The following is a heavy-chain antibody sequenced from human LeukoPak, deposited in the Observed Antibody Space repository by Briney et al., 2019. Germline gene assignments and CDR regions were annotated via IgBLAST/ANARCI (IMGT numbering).Heavy chain of an antibody. V-gene: IGHV3-23*01. CDR2: ISGSGYNT. D-gene: IGHD2/OR15-2a*01. Sequence: GGSLRLSCGVSGFTFSSYGMSWVRQAPGKGLEWVSVISGSGYNTDYADSVKSRFTISRDNYRLYLQMDSLGPEDTAIYYCARVEYPGNGNLYWGPGTLVTVSS. J-gene: IGHJ4*02. CDR1: GFTFSSYG. CDR3: ARVEYPGNGNLY.